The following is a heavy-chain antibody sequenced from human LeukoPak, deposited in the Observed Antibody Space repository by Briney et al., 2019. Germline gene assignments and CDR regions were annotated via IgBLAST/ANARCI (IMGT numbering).Heavy chain of an antibody. D-gene: IGHD3-22*01. V-gene: IGHV4-39*07. J-gene: IGHJ5*02. Sequence: PSETLSLTCTVSGGSISSSSYYWGWIRQPPGKGLEWIGSIYYSGSTYYNPSLKSRVTISVDTSKNQFSLKLSSVTAADTAVYYCARVEEYYYDSSGYWYNWFDPWGQGTLVTVSS. CDR2: IYYSGST. CDR1: GGSISSSSYY. CDR3: ARVEEYYYDSSGYWYNWFDP.